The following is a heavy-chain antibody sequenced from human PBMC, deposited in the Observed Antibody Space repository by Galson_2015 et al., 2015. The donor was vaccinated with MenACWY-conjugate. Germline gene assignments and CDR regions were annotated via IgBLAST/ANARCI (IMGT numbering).Heavy chain of an antibody. CDR3: ARDSYGDYTFDY. Sequence: SLRLSCAASGFTFITYSMNWVHQAPGKGLEWVSYISSSGSNIYYTDSVRGRFTISRDNAKNSLYLEMNSLRAEDTAVYYCARDSYGDYTFDYWGQGTLVTVSS. CDR2: ISSSGSNI. J-gene: IGHJ4*02. V-gene: IGHV3-48*01. D-gene: IGHD4-17*01. CDR1: GFTFITYS.